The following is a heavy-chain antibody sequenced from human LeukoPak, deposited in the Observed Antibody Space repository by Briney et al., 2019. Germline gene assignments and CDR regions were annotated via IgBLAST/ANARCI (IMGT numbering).Heavy chain of an antibody. CDR2: INHSGST. CDR1: GGSFSGYY. J-gene: IGHJ5*02. D-gene: IGHD6-19*01. Sequence: SETLSLTCAVYGGSFSGYYWSWIRQPPGKGLERIGEINHSGSTNYNPSLRSRVTISVDTSKNQFSLKLSSVTAADTAVYYCARGLRGYSSGWYRRGHWFDPWGQGTLVTVSS. CDR3: ARGLRGYSSGWYRRGHWFDP. V-gene: IGHV4-34*01.